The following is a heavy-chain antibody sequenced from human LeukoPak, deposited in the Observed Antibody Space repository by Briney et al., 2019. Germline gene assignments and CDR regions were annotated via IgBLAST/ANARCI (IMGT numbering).Heavy chain of an antibody. Sequence: SETLSLTCTVSGGSISSSSYYWGWIRPPPGKGLEWIGSIYYSGDTYYNPSLKSRRVTISVDTSKNQSSLRLSSVTAADTAVYYCTRGFGPRYFADWGPGTLVTVSS. D-gene: IGHD3-16*01. CDR2: IYYSGDT. CDR1: GGSISSSSYY. CDR3: TRGFGPRYFAD. V-gene: IGHV4-39*01. J-gene: IGHJ4*02.